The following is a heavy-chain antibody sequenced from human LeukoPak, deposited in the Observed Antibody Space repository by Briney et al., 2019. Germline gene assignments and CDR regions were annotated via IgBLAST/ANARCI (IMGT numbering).Heavy chain of an antibody. J-gene: IGHJ4*02. CDR1: GFTFSSYE. D-gene: IGHD1-26*01. CDR3: ARELHQSGSYYFDY. CDR2: ISSSGSTI. Sequence: GGSLRLSCAASGFTFSSYEMNWVRQAPGKGLEWVSYISSSGSTIYYADSVKGRFTISRDNAKNSLYLQMNSLRAEDTAVYYCARELHQSGSYYFDYWGQGTLVTVSS. V-gene: IGHV3-48*03.